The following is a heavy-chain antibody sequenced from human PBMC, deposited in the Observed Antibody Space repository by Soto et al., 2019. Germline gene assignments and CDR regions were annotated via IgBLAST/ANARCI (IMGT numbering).Heavy chain of an antibody. CDR1: GYTFTSYG. J-gene: IGHJ3*02. Sequence: ASVKVSCKASGYTFTSYGISWVRQAPGKGLEWMGWISAYNGNTNYAQKLQGRVTIITDIFTSTAYMELRSLRSDVTFVYYCARDPLIIPEGAFDIWGQGTMVTVSS. CDR2: ISAYNGNT. D-gene: IGHD2-21*01. V-gene: IGHV1-18*01. CDR3: ARDPLIIPEGAFDI.